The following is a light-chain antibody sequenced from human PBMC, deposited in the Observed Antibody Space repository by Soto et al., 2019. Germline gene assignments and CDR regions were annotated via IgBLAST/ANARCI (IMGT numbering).Light chain of an antibody. CDR3: QQYGSLWT. J-gene: IGKJ1*01. Sequence: EIVLTQSPGTLSLSPGERATLSCRASQSVSSSYLAWYQQKPGQAPRLLIYGASSRATGIPDRFSGSGSETDFTLTISRLEPEDFAVYYCQQYGSLWTFGQGTKV. CDR2: GAS. V-gene: IGKV3-20*01. CDR1: QSVSSSY.